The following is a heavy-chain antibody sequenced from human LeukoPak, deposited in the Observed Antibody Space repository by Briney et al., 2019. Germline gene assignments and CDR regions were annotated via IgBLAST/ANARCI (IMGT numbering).Heavy chain of an antibody. CDR1: GFKFSDHY. CDR2: SRNKASGYTT. V-gene: IGHV3-72*01. J-gene: IGHJ1*01. CDR3: AKDPFSYSWSFLITAYFQH. Sequence: PGGSLRLSCAASGFKFSDHYIDWVRQAPGKGLEWVGRSRNKASGYTTEYAASVEGRFTISRDVSESSLYLQMNSLRAEDTAVYYCAKDPFSYSWSFLITAYFQHWGQGTLVTVSS. D-gene: IGHD5-18*01.